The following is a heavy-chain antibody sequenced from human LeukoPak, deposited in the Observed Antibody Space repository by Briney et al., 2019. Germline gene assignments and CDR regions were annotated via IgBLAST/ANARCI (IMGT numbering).Heavy chain of an antibody. CDR1: GFTLSSYA. Sequence: PGGSLRLSCAASGFTLSSYAMHWVRQAPGKGLEWVAFIRYDGSNKYYADSVKGRFTISRDNSKNTLYLQMNSLRAEDTAVYYCAKERDTDMVTIYLWGQGTLVTVSS. CDR3: AKERDTDMVTIYL. D-gene: IGHD5-18*01. CDR2: IRYDGSNK. V-gene: IGHV3-30*02. J-gene: IGHJ4*02.